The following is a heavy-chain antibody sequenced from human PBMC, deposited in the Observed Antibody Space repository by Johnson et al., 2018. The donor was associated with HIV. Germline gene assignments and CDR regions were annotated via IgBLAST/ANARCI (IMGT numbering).Heavy chain of an antibody. J-gene: IGHJ3*02. CDR1: GFTFSSYA. D-gene: IGHD2/OR15-2a*01. Sequence: VQLVESGGGVVQPGRSLRLSCAASGFTFSSYAMHWVRQATGKGLEWVSAIGTAGDTYYPGSVKGRFTISRENAKNSLYLQMNSLRAEDTAVYYCARGIEGLDAFDIWGQGTMVTVSP. CDR3: ARGIEGLDAFDI. V-gene: IGHV3-13*01. CDR2: IGTAGDT.